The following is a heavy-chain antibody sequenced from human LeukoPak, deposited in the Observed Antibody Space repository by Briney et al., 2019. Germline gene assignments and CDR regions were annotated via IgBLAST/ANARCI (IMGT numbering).Heavy chain of an antibody. CDR2: ISNNGSSK. D-gene: IGHD5-12*01. Sequence: GGSLRLSCAASGFSFRNYAMHWVRQAPGKGLQYVSAISNNGSSKFYANSVKDRFTISRDNSKNTLYLQMDSLRDEDMAVYYCVRDSFYTGYDRGFGYWGQGTLVTVSS. J-gene: IGHJ4*02. CDR3: VRDSFYTGYDRGFGY. CDR1: GFSFRNYA. V-gene: IGHV3-64*01.